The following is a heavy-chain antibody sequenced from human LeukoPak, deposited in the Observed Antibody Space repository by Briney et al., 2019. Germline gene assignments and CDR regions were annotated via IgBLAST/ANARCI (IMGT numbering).Heavy chain of an antibody. CDR2: INSDGSST. CDR3: ARGGVAVAGTGDF. CDR1: GFTFRNYW. V-gene: IGHV3-74*01. D-gene: IGHD6-19*01. J-gene: IGHJ4*02. Sequence: GGSLRLSCAVSGFTFRNYWMHWVRQTPGKGLVWVSRINSDGSSTNYADSVKGRFTISRDNAKNTLYLQMSSLRVEDTTLYYCARGGVAVAGTGDFWGQGTLVTVSS.